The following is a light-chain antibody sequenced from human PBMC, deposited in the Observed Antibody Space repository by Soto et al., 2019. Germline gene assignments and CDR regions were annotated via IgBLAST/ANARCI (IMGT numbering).Light chain of an antibody. CDR1: KSNIGSNS. Sequence: SVLTHPPSSSGTPWQRVTISCSGSKSNIGSNSVNWYRQLPGTAPKLLIYTNDQRPSGVPDRLSGSKSGTSASLAISGLQSEDEADYYCAAWDDSLNNYVFGTGTKVTVL. CDR3: AAWDDSLNNYV. CDR2: TND. V-gene: IGLV1-44*01. J-gene: IGLJ1*01.